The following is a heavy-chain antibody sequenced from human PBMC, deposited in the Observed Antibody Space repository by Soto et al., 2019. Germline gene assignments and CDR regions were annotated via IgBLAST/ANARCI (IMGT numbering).Heavy chain of an antibody. Sequence: SETLSLTCAVSGGSISSSNWWSWVRQPPGKGLEWIGEIYHSGSTNYNPSLKSRVTISVDKSKNQFSLKLSSVTAADTAVYYCASWGGIASPAYDGSLAPYDYWGQGTLVTVSS. D-gene: IGHD3-16*01. V-gene: IGHV4-4*02. J-gene: IGHJ4*02. CDR2: IYHSGST. CDR1: GGSISSSNW. CDR3: ASWGGIASPAYDGSLAPYDY.